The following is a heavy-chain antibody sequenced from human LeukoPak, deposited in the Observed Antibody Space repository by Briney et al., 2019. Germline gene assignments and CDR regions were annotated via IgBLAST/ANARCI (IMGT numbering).Heavy chain of an antibody. CDR2: IFNSGST. J-gene: IGHJ4*02. CDR1: GGSISNFH. V-gene: IGHV4-59*08. Sequence: SDTLSLTCTVSGGSISNFHGTWIRQPPGKGLEWIGYIFNSGSTHYNPSLKSRVTISMDTSKKQFSLKLNSVTAADTAMYYCARHPYYDTSGLDYWGQGTLVTVSS. D-gene: IGHD3-22*01. CDR3: ARHPYYDTSGLDY.